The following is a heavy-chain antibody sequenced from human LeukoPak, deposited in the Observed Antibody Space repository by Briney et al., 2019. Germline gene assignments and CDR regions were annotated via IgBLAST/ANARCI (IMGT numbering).Heavy chain of an antibody. V-gene: IGHV3-74*01. CDR2: INNDGTAT. CDR3: ARGVAGTFWYFDL. CDR1: GFTFSAYW. D-gene: IGHD6-19*01. J-gene: IGHJ2*01. Sequence: GGSLRLSCAASGFTFSAYWMHWVRQVPGKGLVWVSRINNDGTATFFADSVKGRFTISRDNAKNSLYLQMNSLRAEDTAVYYCARGVAGTFWYFDLWGRGTLVTVSS.